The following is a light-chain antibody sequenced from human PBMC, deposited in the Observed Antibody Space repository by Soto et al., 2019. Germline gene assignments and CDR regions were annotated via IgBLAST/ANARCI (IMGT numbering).Light chain of an antibody. Sequence: QSVLTQPASVSGSPGQSITISCTGTSSDVGGYNYVSWYQQHPGKAPKLMIYEVSNRPSGVSNRFSGSKSGNTASLTISGLHAEDEADYYCSSYTTISTLEVFGGGTKLTVL. CDR1: SSDVGGYNY. CDR3: SSYTTISTLEV. V-gene: IGLV2-14*01. J-gene: IGLJ3*02. CDR2: EVS.